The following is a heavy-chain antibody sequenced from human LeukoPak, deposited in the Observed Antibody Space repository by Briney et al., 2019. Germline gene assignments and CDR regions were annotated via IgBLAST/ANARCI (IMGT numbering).Heavy chain of an antibody. D-gene: IGHD2-2*01. CDR3: ARDPEYQLLYYFDY. CDR2: ISFDGSNK. Sequence: GGSLSLSCTASGFTFSSSAMHWVRQAPGKGLEWVAVISFDGSNKYYADSVKGRFTISRDNSKNTLYLQMNSLRAEDTAVYYCARDPEYQLLYYFDYWGQGTLVTVSS. V-gene: IGHV3-30-3*01. CDR1: GFTFSSSA. J-gene: IGHJ4*02.